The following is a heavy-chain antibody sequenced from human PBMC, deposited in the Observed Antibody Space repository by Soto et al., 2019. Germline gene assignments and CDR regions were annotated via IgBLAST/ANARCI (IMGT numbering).Heavy chain of an antibody. V-gene: IGHV5-51*01. Sequence: GESLKISCKGSGYSFPNYWIGWVRQMPGKGLEWMGIIYPADSDTRYSPSFQGQVTISADKSIDTAYVQWSSLKASDTAMYYCARGYCTATICDPWFDPWGQGTLVTVSS. J-gene: IGHJ5*02. D-gene: IGHD2-8*02. CDR3: ARGYCTATICDPWFDP. CDR1: GYSFPNYW. CDR2: IYPADSDT.